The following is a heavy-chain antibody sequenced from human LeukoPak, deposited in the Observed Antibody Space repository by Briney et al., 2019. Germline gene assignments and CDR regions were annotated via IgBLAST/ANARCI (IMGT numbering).Heavy chain of an antibody. Sequence: GGSLRLSCAASGFTFSSYAMSWVRQAPGKGLEWVSAISGSGGSTYYADSVKGRFTISRDNSKNTLYLQMNSLRAEDTAVYYCAKCSTMISSKYYFDYWGQGTLGTVSS. V-gene: IGHV3-23*01. D-gene: IGHD3-22*01. CDR1: GFTFSSYA. CDR3: AKCSTMISSKYYFDY. J-gene: IGHJ4*02. CDR2: ISGSGGST.